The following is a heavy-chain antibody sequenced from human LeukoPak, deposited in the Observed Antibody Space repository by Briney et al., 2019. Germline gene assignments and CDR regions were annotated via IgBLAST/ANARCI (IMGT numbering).Heavy chain of an antibody. CDR2: VYYSGST. CDR3: ARSGSSSGYLFDY. CDR1: GGSISSRSYY. J-gene: IGHJ4*02. V-gene: IGHV4-39*01. D-gene: IGHD3-22*01. Sequence: PSETLSLTCTVSGGSISSRSYYWGWIRQPPGKGLEWIGSVYYSGSTYYNPSLKSRVTISVDTSKNQFSLKLSSVTAADTAVYDCARSGSSSGYLFDYWGQGTLVTVSS.